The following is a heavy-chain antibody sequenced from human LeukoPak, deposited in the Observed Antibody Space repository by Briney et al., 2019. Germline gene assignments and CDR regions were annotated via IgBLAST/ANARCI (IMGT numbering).Heavy chain of an antibody. Sequence: SVKVSCKASGGTFSSYAISWVRQAPGQGLEWMGRIIPILGIANYAQKFQGRVTITADKSTSTAYMELSSLRSEDTAVYYCASTLAVAGARDYWGQGTLVTVSS. CDR3: ASTLAVAGARDY. CDR2: IIPILGIA. J-gene: IGHJ4*02. CDR1: GGTFSSYA. D-gene: IGHD6-19*01. V-gene: IGHV1-69*04.